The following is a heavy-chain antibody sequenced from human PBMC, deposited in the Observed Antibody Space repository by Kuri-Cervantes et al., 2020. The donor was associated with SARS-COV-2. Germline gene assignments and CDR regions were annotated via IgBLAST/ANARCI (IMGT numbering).Heavy chain of an antibody. Sequence: SETLSLTCNVPGSSISDYYCSWIRQPPGRGLEWIGYIDHIGTTNFNPSLKSRVTISVDTSKNHLSLSLSFVTAADTAVYYCATGTGYYPNDAFDIWGQGTMVTVSS. CDR1: GSSISDYY. D-gene: IGHD3-9*01. CDR3: ATGTGYYPNDAFDI. J-gene: IGHJ3*02. V-gene: IGHV4-59*01. CDR2: IDHIGTT.